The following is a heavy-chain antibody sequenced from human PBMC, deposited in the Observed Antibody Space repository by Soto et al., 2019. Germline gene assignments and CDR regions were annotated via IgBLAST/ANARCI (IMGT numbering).Heavy chain of an antibody. CDR2: INSDGSST. V-gene: IGHV3-74*01. D-gene: IGHD6-19*01. CDR1: GFTFSSYW. CDR3: SREPIYIAVAGTYYYYGMDV. J-gene: IGHJ6*02. Sequence: GGSLRLSCAASGFTFSSYWMHWVRQAPGKGLVWVSGINSDGSSTSYADSVKGRFTISRDNAKNTLYLQMNSLRAEDTAVYYCSREPIYIAVAGTYYYYGMDVWGQGTTVTVSS.